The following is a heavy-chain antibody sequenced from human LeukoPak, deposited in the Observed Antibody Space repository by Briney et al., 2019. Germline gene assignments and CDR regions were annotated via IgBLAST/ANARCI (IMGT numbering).Heavy chain of an antibody. CDR3: ARVAYDSSGYPFDY. Sequence: ASVKVSCKASGYTFTGYYMHWVRQAPGQGLEWMGWINPNSGGTNYAQKFQGRVTMTRDTSISTAYMELSRLRSDDTAVYYCARVAYDSSGYPFDYWGQGTLVTVSS. J-gene: IGHJ4*02. D-gene: IGHD3-22*01. V-gene: IGHV1-2*02. CDR2: INPNSGGT. CDR1: GYTFTGYY.